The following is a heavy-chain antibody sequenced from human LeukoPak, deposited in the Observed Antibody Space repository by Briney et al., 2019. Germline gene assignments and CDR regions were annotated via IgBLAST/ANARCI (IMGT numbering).Heavy chain of an antibody. CDR3: ATVFAGFGGRGVLYYFDY. Sequence: SVKVSCKASGGTFSSYVISWVRQAPGQGLEWMGGIIPMFGTANYAQKFQGRVTITADESTSTAYMELSSLRSEDTAVYYCATVFAGFGGRGVLYYFDYWGQGTLVTVSS. CDR2: IIPMFGTA. J-gene: IGHJ4*02. V-gene: IGHV1-69*01. D-gene: IGHD3-10*01. CDR1: GGTFSSYV.